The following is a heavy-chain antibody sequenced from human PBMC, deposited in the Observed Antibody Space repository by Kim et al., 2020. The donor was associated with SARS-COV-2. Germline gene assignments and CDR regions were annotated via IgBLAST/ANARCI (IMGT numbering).Heavy chain of an antibody. V-gene: IGHV4-59*08. CDR3: ARRGSGGRSMDY. D-gene: IGHD2-2*01. Sequence: NSNPSLKSRVTISVDTSKNQFSLKLSSVTAADTAVYYCARRGSGGRSMDYWGQGTLVTVSS. J-gene: IGHJ4*02.